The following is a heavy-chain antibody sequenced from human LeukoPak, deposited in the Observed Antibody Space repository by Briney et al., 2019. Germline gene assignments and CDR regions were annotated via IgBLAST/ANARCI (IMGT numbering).Heavy chain of an antibody. D-gene: IGHD6-13*01. J-gene: IGHJ4*02. CDR1: GGSISSYY. Sequence: SETLSLTCTVSGGSISSYYWSWIRQPPGKGLEWIAYITDIGSINYNPSLKSRVTISVDTSKNQFSLKLSSVTAADTAVYYCARASSSWYFDYWGQGTLVTVSS. V-gene: IGHV4-59*01. CDR3: ARASSSWYFDY. CDR2: ITDIGSI.